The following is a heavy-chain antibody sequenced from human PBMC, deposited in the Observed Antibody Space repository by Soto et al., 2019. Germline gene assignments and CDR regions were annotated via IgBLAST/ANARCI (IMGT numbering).Heavy chain of an antibody. Sequence: PSETLSLTCAVYGGSFSGYYWSWIRQPPGKGLEWIGEINHSGSTNYNPSLKSRVTISVDTSKNQFSLKLSSVTAADTAVYYCARGTGNDAFDIWGQRTMVPVSS. J-gene: IGHJ3*02. CDR1: GGSFSGYY. CDR3: ARGTGNDAFDI. D-gene: IGHD4-17*01. V-gene: IGHV4-34*01. CDR2: INHSGST.